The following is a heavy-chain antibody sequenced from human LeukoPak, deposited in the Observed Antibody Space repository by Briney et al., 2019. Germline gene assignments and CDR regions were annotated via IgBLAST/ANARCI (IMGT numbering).Heavy chain of an antibody. CDR2: IYYSGST. CDR1: GGSISSSSYY. J-gene: IGHJ4*02. V-gene: IGHV4-39*07. D-gene: IGHD6-13*01. CDR3: ARDSIAAAGNQRVFDY. Sequence: SETLSLTCTVSGGSISSSSYYWGWIRQPPGKGLEWIGSIYYSGSTYYNPSLKSRVTITVDTSKNQFSLKLSSVTAADTAVYYCARDSIAAAGNQRVFDYWGQGTLVTVSS.